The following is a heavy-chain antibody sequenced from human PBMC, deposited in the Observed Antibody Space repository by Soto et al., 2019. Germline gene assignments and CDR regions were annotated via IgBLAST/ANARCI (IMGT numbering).Heavy chain of an antibody. D-gene: IGHD3-22*01. V-gene: IGHV4-31*03. CDR3: ARTNAYYYDSSGYFPFDY. CDR1: GGSISSGGYY. CDR2: IYYSGST. Sequence: SETLSLTCTVSGGSISSGGYYWSWIRQHPGKGLEWIGYIYYSGSTYYNPSLKSRVTISVDTSKNQFSLKLSSVTAADTAVYYCARTNAYYYDSSGYFPFDYWGQGTLVTVSS. J-gene: IGHJ4*02.